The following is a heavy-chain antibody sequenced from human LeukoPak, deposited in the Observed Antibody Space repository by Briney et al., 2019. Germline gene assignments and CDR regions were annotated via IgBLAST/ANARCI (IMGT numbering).Heavy chain of an antibody. V-gene: IGHV4-39*02. J-gene: IGHJ4*02. D-gene: IGHD2-2*01. CDR3: ARERCSSTSCSSSFDY. CDR1: GGSISSSSYY. CDR2: IYYSGST. Sequence: PSETLSLTCTVSGGSISSSSYYWGWIRQPPGKGLEWIGSIYYSGSTYYNPSLKSRVTISVDTSKNQFSLKLSSVTAADTAVYYCARERCSSTSCSSSFDYWGQGTLVTVSS.